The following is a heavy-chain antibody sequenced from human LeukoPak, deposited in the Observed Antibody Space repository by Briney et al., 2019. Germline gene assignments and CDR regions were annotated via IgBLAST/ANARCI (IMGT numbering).Heavy chain of an antibody. D-gene: IGHD5-12*01. V-gene: IGHV1-46*01. CDR3: ARDVVRGYSGYGRYFDY. CDR1: GYTFISYY. Sequence: ASVKVSCKASGYTFISYYMHWVRQAPGQGLEWMGIINPSGGSTSYAQKFQGRVTMTRDTSTSTVYMELSSLRSEDTAVYYCARDVVRGYSGYGRYFDYWGQGTLVTVSS. J-gene: IGHJ4*02. CDR2: INPSGGST.